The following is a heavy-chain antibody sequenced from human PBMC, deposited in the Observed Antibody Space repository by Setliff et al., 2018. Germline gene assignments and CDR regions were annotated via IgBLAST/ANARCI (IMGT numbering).Heavy chain of an antibody. CDR3: AKMGIGGGDDY. D-gene: IGHD3-16*01. CDR1: GFTFNTYW. Sequence: PGGSVRLSGAGSGFTFNTYWMTWVRQAPGKGLEWVASITHDGSKTYILDSVKGRFTVSRDNAKNSLYLQMNSLRADDTAVYYCAKMGIGGGDDYWGQGTLVTVSS. V-gene: IGHV3-7*01. CDR2: ITHDGSKT. J-gene: IGHJ4*02.